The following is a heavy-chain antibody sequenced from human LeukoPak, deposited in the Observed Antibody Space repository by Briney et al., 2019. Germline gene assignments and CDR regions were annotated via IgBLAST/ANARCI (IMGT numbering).Heavy chain of an antibody. CDR2: ISSSGSTI. J-gene: IGHJ4*02. Sequence: PGGSLRLSCAASGFTFSSYEVNWVRQAPGKGLEGVSYISSSGSTIYYADSVKGRFTISRDNAKNSLYLQMNSLRAEDTAVYYCARPKIAVAVNFDYWGQGTLVTVSS. D-gene: IGHD6-19*01. V-gene: IGHV3-48*03. CDR1: GFTFSSYE. CDR3: ARPKIAVAVNFDY.